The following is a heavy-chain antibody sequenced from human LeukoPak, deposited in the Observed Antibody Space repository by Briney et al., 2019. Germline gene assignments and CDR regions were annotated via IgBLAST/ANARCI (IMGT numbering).Heavy chain of an antibody. J-gene: IGHJ1*01. CDR3: ARARRDYDFWSGYYTSGGEYFQH. D-gene: IGHD3-3*01. Sequence: GESLKISCKGSGYSFTSYWIGWVRQMPGKGLEWMGIIYPGDSDTRYSPSFQGQVTISADKSISNAYLQWSSLKASDTAMYYCARARRDYDFWSGYYTSGGEYFQHWGQGTLVTVSS. CDR1: GYSFTSYW. V-gene: IGHV5-51*01. CDR2: IYPGDSDT.